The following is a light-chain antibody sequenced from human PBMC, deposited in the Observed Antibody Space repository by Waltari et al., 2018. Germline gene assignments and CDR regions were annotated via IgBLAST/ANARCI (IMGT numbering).Light chain of an antibody. J-gene: IGLJ3*02. CDR2: GVS. CDR1: GRDIGAFNY. CDR3: TSFTRAKTWV. Sequence: QPALTQPASVSGSPRQSITISCTGTGRDIGAFNYVPWYQQHSGKAPRLIIFGVSDRPSGISNRFSGSKSGNTASLTISGLQAEDEADYYCTSFTRAKTWVFGGGTKVTVL. V-gene: IGLV2-14*03.